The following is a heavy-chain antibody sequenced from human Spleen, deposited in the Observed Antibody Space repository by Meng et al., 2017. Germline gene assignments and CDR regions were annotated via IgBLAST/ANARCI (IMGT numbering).Heavy chain of an antibody. D-gene: IGHD2-21*02. CDR3: ARRFVTDFDS. Sequence: QVQLVESGGGWVQPGRSLRLSCAASGFTFTAYAMHWVRQAPGKGLEWVALISHDGSNRYYADPVKGRFTITRDNSKNTLYLQLNSLRVEDTAVYFCARRFVTDFDSWGQGTLVTVSS. V-gene: IGHV3-30*01. J-gene: IGHJ4*02. CDR1: GFTFTAYA. CDR2: ISHDGSNR.